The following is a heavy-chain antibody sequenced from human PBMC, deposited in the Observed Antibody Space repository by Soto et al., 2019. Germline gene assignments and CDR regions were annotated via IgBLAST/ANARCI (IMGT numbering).Heavy chain of an antibody. CDR1: GGSISSYY. D-gene: IGHD3-10*01. V-gene: IGHV4-59*08. J-gene: IGHJ5*02. CDR3: ARAVLQLDP. CDR2: ISYSGST. Sequence: SETLSLTCTVSGGSISSYYWSWIRQPPGKGLEWIGYISYSGSTDYNPSLKSRVTISFDASKNQFTLKLSSVTAADTAVYYCARAVLQLDPWGQGTLVTVFS.